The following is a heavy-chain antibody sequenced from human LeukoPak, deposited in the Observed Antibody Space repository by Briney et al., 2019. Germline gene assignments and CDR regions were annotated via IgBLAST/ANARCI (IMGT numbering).Heavy chain of an antibody. CDR1: GFTFSSYA. CDR3: AKSNADYYASGSHQDV. J-gene: IGHJ6*02. D-gene: IGHD3-10*01. V-gene: IGHV3-23*01. CDR2: ISGSGGST. Sequence: PGGSLRLSCAASGFTFSSYAMSWVRQAPGKGLEWVSAISGSGGSTYYADSVKGRFTISRDNSKNTLYLQMNSLRAEDTAVYYCAKSNADYYASGSHQDVWGQGTTVTVSS.